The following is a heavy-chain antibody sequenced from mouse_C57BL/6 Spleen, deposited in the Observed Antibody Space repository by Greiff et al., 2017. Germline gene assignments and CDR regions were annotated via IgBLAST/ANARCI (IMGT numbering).Heavy chain of an antibody. CDR3: ARWIPYYYAMDY. CDR2: IYPGSGGT. CDR1: GYAFSSSW. V-gene: IGHV1-82*01. J-gene: IGHJ4*01. Sequence: QVQLQQSGPELVKPGASVKISCKASGYAFSSSWMNWVKQRPGRGLEWIGRIYPGSGGTNYNGKFKGKATLTADKSSSTAYMQLSSLTSEDSAVYFCARWIPYYYAMDYWGPGPSVTVSS.